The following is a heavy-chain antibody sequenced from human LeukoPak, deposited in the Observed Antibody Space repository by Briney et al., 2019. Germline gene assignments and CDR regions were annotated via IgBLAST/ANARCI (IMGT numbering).Heavy chain of an antibody. D-gene: IGHD5-18*01. CDR3: ATGGYSYGDAPFDY. Sequence: ASVKVSCKVSGCTLTELSMRWVRLAPGKGLEWMGGFDPEDGETIYAQKFQGRVTMTEDTSTDTAYMELSSLRSEDTAVYYCATGGYSYGDAPFDYWGQGSLVTVSS. CDR2: FDPEDGET. CDR1: GCTLTELS. V-gene: IGHV1-24*01. J-gene: IGHJ4*02.